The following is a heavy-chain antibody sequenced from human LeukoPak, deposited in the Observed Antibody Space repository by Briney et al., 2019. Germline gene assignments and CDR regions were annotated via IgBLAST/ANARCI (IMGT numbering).Heavy chain of an antibody. CDR3: ARDLVTEGLQH. D-gene: IGHD3-10*01. CDR2: IRYDGSNK. Sequence: PGGSLRLSCAASGFTFSSYGMYWVRQAPGKGLEWVAFIRYDGSNKYYADSVKGRFTISRDNAKNSLYLQMNSLRAEDTAVYYCARDLVTEGLQHWGQGTLVTVSS. CDR1: GFTFSSYG. J-gene: IGHJ1*01. V-gene: IGHV3-30*02.